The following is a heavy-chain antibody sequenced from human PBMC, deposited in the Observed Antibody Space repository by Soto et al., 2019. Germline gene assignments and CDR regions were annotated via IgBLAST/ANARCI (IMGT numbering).Heavy chain of an antibody. V-gene: IGHV1-69*06. D-gene: IGHD3-22*01. CDR1: GGTFSSYA. Sequence: QVQLVQSGAEVKKPGSSVKVSCKASGGTFSSYAISWVRQAPGQGLEWMGGIIPIFGTANYAQKFQGRVTITADKSTSTAYMELSSLRSEDTAVYYCARGFQTAYDSSGYCLPDYWGQGTLVTVSS. CDR3: ARGFQTAYDSSGYCLPDY. J-gene: IGHJ4*02. CDR2: IIPIFGTA.